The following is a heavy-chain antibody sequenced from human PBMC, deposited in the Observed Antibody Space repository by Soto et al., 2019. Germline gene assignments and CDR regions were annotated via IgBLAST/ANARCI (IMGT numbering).Heavy chain of an antibody. V-gene: IGHV3-33*01. CDR1: GFTFSSYG. J-gene: IGHJ3*02. CDR2: IWYDGSNK. CDR3: ARDRTKLIAAAGDDAFDI. Sequence: QVQLVESGGGVVQPGRSLRLSCAASGFTFSSYGMHWVRQAPGKGLEWVAVIWYDGSNKYYADSVKGRFTISRDNSKNTLYLQVNSLRAEDTAVYYCARDRTKLIAAAGDDAFDIWGQGTMVTVSS. D-gene: IGHD6-13*01.